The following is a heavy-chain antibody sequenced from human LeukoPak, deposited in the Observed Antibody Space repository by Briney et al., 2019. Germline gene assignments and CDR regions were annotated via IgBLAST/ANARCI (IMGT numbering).Heavy chain of an antibody. Sequence: GGSLRLSCAASGFTFSSYSMNWVRQAPGKGLEWVSSISSSSSYIYYADSVKGRFTISRDNAKNSLYLQMNSLRAEGTAVYYCASDSRRSGSRSDYWGQGTLVTVSS. D-gene: IGHD3-10*01. CDR1: GFTFSSYS. CDR3: ASDSRRSGSRSDY. J-gene: IGHJ4*02. CDR2: ISSSSSYI. V-gene: IGHV3-21*01.